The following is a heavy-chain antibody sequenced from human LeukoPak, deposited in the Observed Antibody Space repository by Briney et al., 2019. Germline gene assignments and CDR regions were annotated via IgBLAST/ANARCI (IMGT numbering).Heavy chain of an antibody. CDR1: GYSISSGFF. D-gene: IGHD6-13*01. CDR2: IFHSGTT. V-gene: IGHV4-38-2*02. CDR3: ARDGAAAGDYFDY. J-gene: IGHJ4*02. Sequence: SETLSLTCSVSGYSISSGFFWGWIRPPPGKGLEWIGNIFHSGTTFYNTSLKSRVAISVDTSKNQFSLNLSSVTAADTAVYYCARDGAAAGDYFDYWGQGTLVTVSS.